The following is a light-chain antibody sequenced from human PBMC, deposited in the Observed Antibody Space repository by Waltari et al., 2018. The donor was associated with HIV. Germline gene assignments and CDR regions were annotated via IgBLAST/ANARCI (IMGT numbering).Light chain of an antibody. CDR1: ESVRHENGFKY. CDR3: MQTLRLLWT. V-gene: IGKV2-28*01. Sequence: VMNQSPRYLHVTFGEPASISCASNESVRHENGFKYLDWYLQRPGRPPQLFIQLATSRAFGVPTRFGGSASDTNFTLTISRVETGDVGLYYCMQTLRLLWTFGQGTRV. J-gene: IGKJ1*01. CDR2: LAT.